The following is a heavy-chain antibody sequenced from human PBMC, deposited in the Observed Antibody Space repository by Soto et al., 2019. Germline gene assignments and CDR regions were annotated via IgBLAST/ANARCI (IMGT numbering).Heavy chain of an antibody. J-gene: IGHJ4*02. D-gene: IGHD3-22*01. CDR3: ARDRQRSSYYYVLGFFDC. V-gene: IGHV1-2*02. Sequence: GASVRVSCKASKYTFPDYYVHWVRQAPGQGLEWMGWINPNSGDTNYAQKFQGRVTMTRDTSISTAYMELSRLRSDDTAVYYCARDRQRSSYYYVLGFFDCWGQGSLVTVSS. CDR2: INPNSGDT. CDR1: KYTFPDYY.